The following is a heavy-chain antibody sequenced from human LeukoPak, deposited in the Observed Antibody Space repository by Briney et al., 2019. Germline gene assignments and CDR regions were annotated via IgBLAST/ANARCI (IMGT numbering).Heavy chain of an antibody. D-gene: IGHD5-24*01. CDR3: AGQRWLQSDFDY. Sequence: PGGSLRLSCAASGFTFSSYWMHWVRQAPGKGLVWVSRFYSDGSSTSYADSVKGRFTISRDNAKNTLYLQMNSLRAEDTAVYYCAGQRWLQSDFDYWGQGTLVTVSS. CDR1: GFTFSSYW. V-gene: IGHV3-74*01. CDR2: FYSDGSST. J-gene: IGHJ4*02.